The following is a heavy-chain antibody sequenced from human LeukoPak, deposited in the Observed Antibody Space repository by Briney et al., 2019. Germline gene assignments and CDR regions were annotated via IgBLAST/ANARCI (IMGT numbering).Heavy chain of an antibody. CDR1: GYTFITHD. J-gene: IGHJ3*02. Sequence: GASVKVSCKASGYTFITHDINWVRQAAGQGLEWMGWMNPNSDYTGYAQNFQGRVTITRNTSISTAYMELSSLRSEDTAVYYCARGGELHDAFDIWGQGTMVTVSS. CDR3: ARGGELHDAFDI. V-gene: IGHV1-8*03. D-gene: IGHD1-26*01. CDR2: MNPNSDYT.